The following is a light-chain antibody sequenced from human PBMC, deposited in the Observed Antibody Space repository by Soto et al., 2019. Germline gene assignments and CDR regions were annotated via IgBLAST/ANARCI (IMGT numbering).Light chain of an antibody. CDR1: QGISSN. Sequence: DIQMTQSPSSLSASVGDRVTITCRASQGISSNLAWYQQKPGKVPKLLIYAATTLQSGVPSRFSGSGSGTEFTLTISSLQPEDVATYYCQKYTSAPRTFGGGTKVEIK. CDR2: AAT. V-gene: IGKV1-27*01. J-gene: IGKJ4*01. CDR3: QKYTSAPRT.